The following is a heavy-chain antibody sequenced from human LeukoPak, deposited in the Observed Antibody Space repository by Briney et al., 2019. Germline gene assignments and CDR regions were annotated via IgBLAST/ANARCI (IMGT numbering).Heavy chain of an antibody. CDR2: IGSSGNTI. V-gene: IGHV3-48*03. D-gene: IGHD2-15*01. CDR3: ARELVVKQDLHY. Sequence: GGSLRLSCAASGFTFSTYEMNWVRQAPGKGLEWVSYIGSSGNTIYYADSVKGRFTISRDNAKNSLYLQMNSLRAEDTAVYYCARELVVKQDLHYWGPGTLVTVSS. J-gene: IGHJ4*02. CDR1: GFTFSTYE.